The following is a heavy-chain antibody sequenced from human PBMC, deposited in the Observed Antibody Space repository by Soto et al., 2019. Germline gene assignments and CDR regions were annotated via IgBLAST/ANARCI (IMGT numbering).Heavy chain of an antibody. J-gene: IGHJ6*02. Sequence: GASVKVSCKASGYTFTGYYMHWVRQAPGQGLEWMGWINPNSGGTNYAQKFQGWVTMTRDTSISTAYMELSRLRSDDTAVYYCARDGRDSSSSIGPYGMDVWGQGTTVTVSS. CDR3: ARDGRDSSSSIGPYGMDV. CDR2: INPNSGGT. V-gene: IGHV1-2*04. D-gene: IGHD6-6*01. CDR1: GYTFTGYY.